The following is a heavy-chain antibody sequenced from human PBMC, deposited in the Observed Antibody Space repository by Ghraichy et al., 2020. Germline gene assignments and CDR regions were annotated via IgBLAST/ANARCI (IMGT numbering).Heavy chain of an antibody. J-gene: IGHJ4*02. CDR2: ISAYNGNT. CDR3: ARDLGGSGYYPSADDY. D-gene: IGHD3-22*01. V-gene: IGHV1-18*04. CDR1: GYTFTSYG. Sequence: ASVKVSCKASGYTFTSYGISWVRQAPGQGLEWMGWISAYNGNTNYAQKLQGRVTMTTDTSTSTAYMELRSLRSDDTAVYYCARDLGGSGYYPSADDYWGQGTLVTVSS.